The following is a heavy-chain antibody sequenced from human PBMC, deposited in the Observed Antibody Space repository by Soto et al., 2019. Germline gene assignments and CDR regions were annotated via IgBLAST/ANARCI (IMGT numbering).Heavy chain of an antibody. Sequence: QVQLVESGGGVVEPGRSLRLSCAASGFTFSSYAMHWVRQAPGKGLEWVAVISHDGSITYYSDSVKGQFTMSRDNSNNTLFLQMSSLRSEDTAIYYCAKDEYWESHFYYFMDLWGRGTTVTVSS. D-gene: IGHD3-16*01. CDR3: AKDEYWESHFYYFMDL. CDR2: ISHDGSIT. J-gene: IGHJ6*03. V-gene: IGHV3-30*15. CDR1: GFTFSSYA.